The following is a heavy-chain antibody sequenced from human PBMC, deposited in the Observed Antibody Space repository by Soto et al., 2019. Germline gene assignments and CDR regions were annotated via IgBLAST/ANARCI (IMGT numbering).Heavy chain of an antibody. CDR2: TSYDGSKK. CDR1: GFIISSHA. J-gene: IGHJ4*02. D-gene: IGHD2-2*01. CDR3: AREMGYCVSTGGPFDY. V-gene: IGHV3-30-3*01. Sequence: QVQLVESGGVGVQPGRSLRLACTASGFIISSHAMHWVRQAPGKGLEWVAITSYDGSKKYHADSVKGRFTISRDNSKNTLYLQMNILRAEDTDVDYCAREMGYCVSTGGPFDYWGQGNLVTVSS.